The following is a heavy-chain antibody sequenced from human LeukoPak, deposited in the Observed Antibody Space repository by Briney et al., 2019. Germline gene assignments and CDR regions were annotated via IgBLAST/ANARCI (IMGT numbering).Heavy chain of an antibody. CDR2: IYTSGST. Sequence: SQTLSLTCTVSGGSISSGSHYWSWIRQPAGKGLEWIGRIYTSGSTNYNPSLKSRVTISVDTSKNQFSLTLSSVTAADTAVYYCARGSSSSTDSFDYWGQGTLVTVSS. D-gene: IGHD6-6*01. V-gene: IGHV4-61*02. J-gene: IGHJ4*02. CDR3: ARGSSSSTDSFDY. CDR1: GGSISSGSHY.